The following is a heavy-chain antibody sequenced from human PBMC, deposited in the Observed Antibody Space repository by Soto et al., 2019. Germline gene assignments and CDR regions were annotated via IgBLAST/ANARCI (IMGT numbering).Heavy chain of an antibody. V-gene: IGHV1-69*01. CDR3: ARGPIVRGGALYGMDV. CDR2: IIPVIGTP. J-gene: IGHJ6*02. CDR1: GDTLSTYA. D-gene: IGHD3-10*01. Sequence: QVQLVQSGAEVKKPGSSVKVSCKASGDTLSTYAISWVRQAPGQGLQWMGGIIPVIGTPNYAQKFQGRVTITADESTSTAYMELSSLRSEDTAVYYCARGPIVRGGALYGMDVWGQGTTVTVSS.